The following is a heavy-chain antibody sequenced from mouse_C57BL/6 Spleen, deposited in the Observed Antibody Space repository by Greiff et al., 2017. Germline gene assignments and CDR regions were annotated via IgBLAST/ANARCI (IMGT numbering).Heavy chain of an antibody. V-gene: IGHV1-53*01. D-gene: IGHD2-3*01. J-gene: IGHJ2*01. Sequence: VQLQQPGTELVKPGASVKLSCKASGYTFTSYWMHWVKQRPGQGLEWIGNINPSNGGTNYNEKFKSKATLTVDKSSSTAYMQLSSLTSEDSAVYYCALYDGYYRYYFDYWGQGTTLTVSS. CDR3: ALYDGYYRYYFDY. CDR1: GYTFTSYW. CDR2: INPSNGGT.